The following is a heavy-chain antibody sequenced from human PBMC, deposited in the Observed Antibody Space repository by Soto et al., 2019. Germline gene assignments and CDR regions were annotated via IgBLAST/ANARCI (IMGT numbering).Heavy chain of an antibody. V-gene: IGHV4-4*07. CDR2: IYTRGST. D-gene: IGHD6-19*01. CDR1: GDSITKYY. Sequence: SETLSLTCTVSGDSITKYYWNWIRQPAGRGLEWIGRIYTRGSTIYNPSFKSRVTMSLDTSKNEFSLRLSSVTAADTAVYFCARSVAVPGAHIDYWGQGTKVTVSS. J-gene: IGHJ4*02. CDR3: ARSVAVPGAHIDY.